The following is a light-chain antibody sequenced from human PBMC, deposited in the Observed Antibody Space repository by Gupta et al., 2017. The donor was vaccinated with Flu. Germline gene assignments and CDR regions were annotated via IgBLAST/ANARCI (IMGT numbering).Light chain of an antibody. CDR2: GAS. CDR1: QSVSTN. CDR3: HDYNEWPPWT. J-gene: IGKJ1*01. Sequence: EIEMTQSPATVSVSPGERATLSCRASQSVSTNLAWYQQKPGQAPRLLIYGASTRATGIPARFSGSGSGTEFTLTISSLQSEDFAVYYCHDYNEWPPWTLGQGTKVEI. V-gene: IGKV3-15*01.